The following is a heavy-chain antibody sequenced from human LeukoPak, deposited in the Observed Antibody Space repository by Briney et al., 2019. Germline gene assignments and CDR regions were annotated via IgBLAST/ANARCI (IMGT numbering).Heavy chain of an antibody. V-gene: IGHV4-30-2*01. D-gene: IGHD2-2*01. CDR1: GGSISSGGYY. CDR3: ASNYQLLLAFDY. Sequence: SETLSLTCTVSGGSISSGGYYWSWIRQPPGKGLGWIGYIYHSGSAYYNPSLKSRVTISVDRSKSQFSLKLSSVTAADTAVYYCASNYQLLLAFDYWGQGTLVTVSS. J-gene: IGHJ4*02. CDR2: IYHSGSA.